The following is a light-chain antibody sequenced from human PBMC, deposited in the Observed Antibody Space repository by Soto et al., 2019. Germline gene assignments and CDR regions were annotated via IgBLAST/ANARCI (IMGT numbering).Light chain of an antibody. V-gene: IGLV1-44*01. Sequence: QSVLTQPPSASSTPGQTVTISCSGSTSNIGTFYVYWYQHLPGTAPKLLIYLGDQRASGVSDRFSGSKTGTSATLVITGLQTGDEAEYFCATWDTSLKGVVFGGGTQLTVL. CDR3: ATWDTSLKGVV. J-gene: IGLJ2*01. CDR1: TSNIGTFY. CDR2: LGD.